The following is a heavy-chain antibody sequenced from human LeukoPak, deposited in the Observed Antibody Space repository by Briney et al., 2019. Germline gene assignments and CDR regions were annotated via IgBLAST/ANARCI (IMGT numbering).Heavy chain of an antibody. Sequence: SETLSLTCLVSGGSMKMSYWTWIRQAPGKGLEWIGNIDDSGNTNYSPSLKSRVTISLDTSKNQFSLRVTSVNAADRGLYFCARDSSPAALPYMDAWGKGTTVTVSS. D-gene: IGHD2-2*01. CDR3: ARDSSPAALPYMDA. J-gene: IGHJ6*03. CDR1: GGSMKMSY. V-gene: IGHV4-59*01. CDR2: IDDSGNT.